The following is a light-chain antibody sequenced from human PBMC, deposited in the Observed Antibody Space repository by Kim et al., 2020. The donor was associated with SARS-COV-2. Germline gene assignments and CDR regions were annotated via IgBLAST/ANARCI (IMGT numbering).Light chain of an antibody. CDR1: QSVSSY. J-gene: IGKJ4*01. V-gene: IGKV3-11*01. CDR3: QQRSNWPPVT. Sequence: PGERATLSCRASQSVSSYLACDQQKPGQAPRLLIYDASNRATGIPARFSGSGSGTDFTLTISSLEPEYFAVYYCQQRSNWPPVTFGGGTKVDIK. CDR2: DAS.